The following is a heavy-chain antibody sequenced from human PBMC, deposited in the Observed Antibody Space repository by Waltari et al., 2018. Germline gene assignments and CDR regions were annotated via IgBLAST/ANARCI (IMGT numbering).Heavy chain of an antibody. CDR3: AGRYCSGGSCYEDC. D-gene: IGHD2-15*01. J-gene: IGHJ4*02. CDR1: VGAFSIHY. Sequence: QLQLQLSGPGLVQPSDTLSLTCTVAVGAFSIHYCSWFRQPPGKGLEWIGEINHSGSTNYNPSLKSRVTISVDTSKNQFSLKLSSVTAADTAVYYCAGRYCSGGSCYEDCWGQGPLVTVSA. V-gene: IGHV4-34*10. CDR2: INHSGST.